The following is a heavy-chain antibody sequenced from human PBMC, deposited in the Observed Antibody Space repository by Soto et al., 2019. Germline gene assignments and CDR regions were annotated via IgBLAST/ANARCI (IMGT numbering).Heavy chain of an antibody. J-gene: IGHJ4*02. Sequence: GGSLRLSCAASGFTFSSYAMHWVRQAPGKGLEWVAVISYDGSNKYYADSVKGRFTISRDNSKNTLYLQMNSLRAEDTAVYYCARKHGDYYDSYIDYWGQGTLVTVSS. CDR1: GFTFSSYA. CDR3: ARKHGDYYDSYIDY. V-gene: IGHV3-30-3*01. D-gene: IGHD3-22*01. CDR2: ISYDGSNK.